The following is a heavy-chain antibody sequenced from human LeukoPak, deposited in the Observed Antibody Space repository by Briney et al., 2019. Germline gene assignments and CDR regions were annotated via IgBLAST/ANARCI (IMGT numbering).Heavy chain of an antibody. CDR2: IYYSGST. CDR1: GGSISSSSYY. Sequence: PSETLSLTCTVSGGSISSSSYYWGWIRQPPGKGLEWIGSIYYSGSTYYNPSLKSRVTISVDTSKNQFSLKLSSVTAADTAVYYCARGRRYSSSLRAYYFDYWGQGTLVTVSS. J-gene: IGHJ4*02. D-gene: IGHD6-19*01. CDR3: ARGRRYSSSLRAYYFDY. V-gene: IGHV4-39*07.